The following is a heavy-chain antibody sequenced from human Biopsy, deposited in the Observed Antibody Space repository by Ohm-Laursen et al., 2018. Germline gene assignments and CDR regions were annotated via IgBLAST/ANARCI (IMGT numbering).Heavy chain of an antibody. D-gene: IGHD3-22*01. V-gene: IGHV4-59*08. J-gene: IGHJ5*02. CDR1: GGSFTGHY. Sequence: PSETLSLTCTVSGGSFTGHYWSWIRQPPGKGLEWIGHISYTGYTSYNASLKSRVTISVDTSRNHFSLRLSSVTAADTAVYYCARDYDTSGYYYVSWGQGTLVTVSS. CDR2: ISYTGYT. CDR3: ARDYDTSGYYYVS.